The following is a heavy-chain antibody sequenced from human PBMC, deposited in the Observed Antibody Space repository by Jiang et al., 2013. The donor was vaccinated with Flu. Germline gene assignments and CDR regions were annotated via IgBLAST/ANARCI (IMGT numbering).Heavy chain of an antibody. V-gene: IGHV2-70*01. J-gene: IGHJ4*02. CDR1: GFSLSTGGMC. Sequence: KPTQTLTLTCTFSGFSLSTGGMCVSWIRQPPGKALEWLALIDWDDDKYYSPSLETRLTISKDTSENQVVLTMTNMGPVDTATYYCARMAQLGDDYKNFDFWGQGTLVTVSS. CDR3: ARMAQLGDDYKNFDF. CDR2: IDWDDDK. D-gene: IGHD5-24*01.